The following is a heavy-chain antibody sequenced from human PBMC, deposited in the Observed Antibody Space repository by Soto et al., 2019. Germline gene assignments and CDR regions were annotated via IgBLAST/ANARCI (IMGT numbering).Heavy chain of an antibody. CDR2: IISIFGTA. J-gene: IGHJ6*02. CDR1: GGSFSSYA. Sequence: ASVKVSCKASGGSFSSYAISWVRQAPGQGLEWMGGIISIFGTANYAQKFQGRVTITADESTSTAYMELSSLRSEDTAVYYCARDQTLSGSYDYYGMDVWGQGTTVTVSS. V-gene: IGHV1-69*13. D-gene: IGHD1-26*01. CDR3: ARDQTLSGSYDYYGMDV.